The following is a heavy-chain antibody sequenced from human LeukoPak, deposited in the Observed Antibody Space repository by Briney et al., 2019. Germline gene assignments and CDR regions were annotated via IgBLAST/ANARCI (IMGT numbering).Heavy chain of an antibody. Sequence: ASVKVSCKASGYTFTSYGISWVRQAPGQGLEWMGWISAYDGNTNYAQKLQGRVTMTTDTSTGTAYMELRSLRSDDTAGYYCARDIMVAAAGVNFDYWGQGTLVTVSS. CDR2: ISAYDGNT. J-gene: IGHJ4*02. D-gene: IGHD6-13*01. V-gene: IGHV1-18*01. CDR3: ARDIMVAAAGVNFDY. CDR1: GYTFTSYG.